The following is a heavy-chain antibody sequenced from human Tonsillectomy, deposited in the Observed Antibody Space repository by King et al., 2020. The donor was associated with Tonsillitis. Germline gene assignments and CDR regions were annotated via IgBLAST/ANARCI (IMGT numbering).Heavy chain of an antibody. Sequence: QLVQSGGGVVQPGRSLRLSCVASGFTFSSHGFHWVRQAPGKGLEWVADIWYDGINEYYVDSGKGRFTISRDNAKNTVYLQMNSLRAEDPAVYYCARDPERSFGIGGRGTMVSVSS. CDR2: IWYDGINE. CDR3: ARDPERSFGI. J-gene: IGHJ3*02. CDR1: GFTFSSHG. V-gene: IGHV3-33*01.